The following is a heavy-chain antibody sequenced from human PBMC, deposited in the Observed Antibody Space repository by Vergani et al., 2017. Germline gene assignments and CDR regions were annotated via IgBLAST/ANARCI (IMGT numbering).Heavy chain of an antibody. J-gene: IGHJ6*03. D-gene: IGHD1-1*01. Sequence: QVQLVESGGREVQPGRSLRLSCSAAGFPFSDYGVHWVRQAPGKGLEWVSVISYDGNKKNYADSVKGRFTISRDNSKNTLYLEMNALRAEDTAVYYCARDFLTRVTTLDYYYMGVWGKGTTVTVSS. V-gene: IGHV3-30*03. CDR1: GFPFSDYG. CDR2: ISYDGNKK. CDR3: ARDFLTRVTTLDYYYMGV.